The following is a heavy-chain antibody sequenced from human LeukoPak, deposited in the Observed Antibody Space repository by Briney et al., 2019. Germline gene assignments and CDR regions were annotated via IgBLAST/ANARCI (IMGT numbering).Heavy chain of an antibody. J-gene: IGHJ4*02. CDR1: GFTFSSYA. D-gene: IGHD3-22*01. CDR3: AKPLGHYYDSSGYYSFDY. CDR2: ISGSGGST. Sequence: GGSLRLSCAASGFTFSSYAMSWVRQAPGKGLEWVSAISGSGGSTYYADSVKGRFTISRDNSKNTLNLQMNSLRAEDTAVYYCAKPLGHYYDSSGYYSFDYWGQGTLVTVSS. V-gene: IGHV3-23*01.